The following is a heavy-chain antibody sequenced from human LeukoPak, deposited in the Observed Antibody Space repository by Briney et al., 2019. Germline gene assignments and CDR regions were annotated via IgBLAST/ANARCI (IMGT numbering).Heavy chain of an antibody. J-gene: IGHJ3*02. CDR1: GFSFRTYG. V-gene: IGHV3-30*02. Sequence: GGSLRLSCAASGFSFRTYGMHWVRQAPGKGLEWVAFIRYDGSNKYYADSVKGRFTISRDNSKNSLYLQMNSLRAEDTAVYYCAREGGHDYGDLPTSDAFDIWGQGTMVTVSS. D-gene: IGHD4-17*01. CDR2: IRYDGSNK. CDR3: AREGGHDYGDLPTSDAFDI.